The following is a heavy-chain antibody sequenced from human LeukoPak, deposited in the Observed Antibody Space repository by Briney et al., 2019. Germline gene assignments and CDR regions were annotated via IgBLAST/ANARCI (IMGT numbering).Heavy chain of an antibody. CDR1: GYTFTSYG. V-gene: IGHV1-18*01. Sequence: ASVKVSYKASGYTFTSYGISWVRQAPGQGLEWMGWISAYNGNTNYAQKLQGRVTMTTDTSTSTAYMELRSLRSDDTAVYYCARDSSSWYEGYFQHWGQGTLVTVSS. CDR3: ARDSSSWYEGYFQH. CDR2: ISAYNGNT. D-gene: IGHD6-13*01. J-gene: IGHJ1*01.